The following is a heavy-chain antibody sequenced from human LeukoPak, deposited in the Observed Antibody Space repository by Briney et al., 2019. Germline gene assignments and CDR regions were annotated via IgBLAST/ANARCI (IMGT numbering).Heavy chain of an antibody. J-gene: IGHJ4*02. CDR3: ARGIAAAAPTEGY. CDR2: ISRSSSTI. CDR1: GFTFSSYS. D-gene: IGHD6-13*01. Sequence: PGGSLRLSCAASGFTFSSYSMNWVRQAPGKGLEWVSYISRSSSTIYYADSVKGRFTISRDNAKNSLYLQMNSLRAEDTAVYYCARGIAAAAPTEGYWGQGTLVTVSS. V-gene: IGHV3-48*01.